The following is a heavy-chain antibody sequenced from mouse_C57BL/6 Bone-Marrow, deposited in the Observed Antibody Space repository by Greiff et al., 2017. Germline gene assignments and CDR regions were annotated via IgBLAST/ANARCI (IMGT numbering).Heavy chain of an antibody. CDR2: IHPTNGNT. J-gene: IGHJ2*01. Sequence: VQLQQPGAELVKPGASVKVSCKASGYTFTSYWMHWVKQRPGQGLEWIGRIHPTNGNTNYNQKFKGKATLTVDKSSSTAYMQLSSLTSEDSAVYYCARRCATVVAEGFDYWGQGTTPTVSS. D-gene: IGHD1-1*01. V-gene: IGHV1-74*01. CDR3: ARRCATVVAEGFDY. CDR1: GYTFTSYW.